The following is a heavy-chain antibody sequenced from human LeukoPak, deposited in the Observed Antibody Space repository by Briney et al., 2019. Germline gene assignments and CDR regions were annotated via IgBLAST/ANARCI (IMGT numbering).Heavy chain of an antibody. CDR2: IKQDGTEE. CDR1: GFTFSSYW. CDR3: ARDVSIAAAGYYYYYMDV. D-gene: IGHD6-13*01. Sequence: GGSLRLSCAASGFTFSSYWMSWVRQAPGKGLEWVANIKQDGTEEYYVDSVKSRFTISRDNAKNSLYLQMNSLRAEDTAVYYCARDVSIAAAGYYYYYMDVWGKGTTVTISS. J-gene: IGHJ6*03. V-gene: IGHV3-7*01.